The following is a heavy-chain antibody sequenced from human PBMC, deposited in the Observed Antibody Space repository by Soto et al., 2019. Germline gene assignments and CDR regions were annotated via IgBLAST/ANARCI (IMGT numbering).Heavy chain of an antibody. D-gene: IGHD1-7*01. V-gene: IGHV1-2*04. Sequence: ASVKVSCKASGYTFTGYYMHWVRQAPGQGLEWMGWINPNSGGTNYAQKFQGWVTMTRDTSISTAYMELSRLRSDDTAVYYCARDLGGTNGSGPHRYGMDAWGKGTRVTVSS. CDR1: GYTFTGYY. CDR3: ARDLGGTNGSGPHRYGMDA. CDR2: INPNSGGT. J-gene: IGHJ6*04.